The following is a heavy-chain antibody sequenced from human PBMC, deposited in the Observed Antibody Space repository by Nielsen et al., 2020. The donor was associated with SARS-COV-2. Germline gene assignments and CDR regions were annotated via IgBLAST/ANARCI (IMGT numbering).Heavy chain of an antibody. CDR3: ARDRLDSSSSSNWFDP. D-gene: IGHD6-13*01. CDR2: INTNTGNP. J-gene: IGHJ5*02. V-gene: IGHV7-4-1*02. Sequence: ASVKVSCKASGGTFSSYAISWVRQAPGQGLEWMGWINTNTGNPTYAQGFTGRFVFSLDTSVSTAYLQISSLKAEDTAVYYCARDRLDSSSSSNWFDPWGQGTLVTVSS. CDR1: GGTFSSYA.